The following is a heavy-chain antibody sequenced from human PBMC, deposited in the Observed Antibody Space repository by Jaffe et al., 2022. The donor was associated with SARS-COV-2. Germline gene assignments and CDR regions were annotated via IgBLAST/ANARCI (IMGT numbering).Heavy chain of an antibody. CDR2: IRSSGDST. V-gene: IGHV3-23*04. CDR1: GFSFSNYA. CDR3: ANLRVATFTRPVDWFDP. Sequence: EVQLVESGGGLVQPGGSLRLSCAASGFSFSNYAMSWVRQAPGKGLEWVSNIRSSGDSTWYADSVKGRFTISRDNSKNTLYLQMNSLRVEDTAVYYCANLRVATFTRPVDWFDPWGQGTLVTVSS. J-gene: IGHJ5*02. D-gene: IGHD1-1*01.